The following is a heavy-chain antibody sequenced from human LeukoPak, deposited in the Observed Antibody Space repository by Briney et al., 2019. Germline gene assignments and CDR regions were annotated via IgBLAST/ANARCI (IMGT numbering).Heavy chain of an antibody. CDR3: ARKCIVANHDAFDI. CDR1: GYTFTGYY. Sequence: GASVKVSCKASGYTFTGYYMHWVRQAPGQGLEWMGWINPNSGGTNYAQKFQGRVTMTRDTSISTAYMELSRLRSDDTAVYYCARKCIVANHDAFDIWGQGTMVTVSS. D-gene: IGHD5-12*01. CDR2: INPNSGGT. V-gene: IGHV1-2*02. J-gene: IGHJ3*02.